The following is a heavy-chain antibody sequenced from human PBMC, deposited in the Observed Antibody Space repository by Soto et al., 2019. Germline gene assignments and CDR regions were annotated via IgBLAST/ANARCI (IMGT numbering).Heavy chain of an antibody. Sequence: EVQLLESGGGLVQPGGSLRLSCAASGFTFSSYAMSWVRQAPGKGLEWVSAISGSGGSTYYADSVKGRFTISRDNSKNTLYLQMNSLRAEDTAAYYCAKDHVVEGYFDLWGRGTLVTVSS. CDR1: GFTFSSYA. CDR2: ISGSGGST. V-gene: IGHV3-23*01. J-gene: IGHJ2*01. D-gene: IGHD2-15*01. CDR3: AKDHVVEGYFDL.